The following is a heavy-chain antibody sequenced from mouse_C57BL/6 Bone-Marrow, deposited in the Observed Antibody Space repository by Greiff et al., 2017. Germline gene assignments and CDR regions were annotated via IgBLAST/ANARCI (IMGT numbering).Heavy chain of an antibody. Sequence: EVQLVESGGGLVQPGGSLKLSCAASGFTFSDYYMYWVRQTPEKRLEWVAYISNGGGSTYYPDTVKGRFTISRDNAKNTLYLQMSRLKSEDTAMYYCASIYYGNSYYFAYWGQGTTLTVSS. V-gene: IGHV5-12*01. CDR2: ISNGGGST. CDR3: ASIYYGNSYYFAY. CDR1: GFTFSDYY. J-gene: IGHJ2*01. D-gene: IGHD2-1*01.